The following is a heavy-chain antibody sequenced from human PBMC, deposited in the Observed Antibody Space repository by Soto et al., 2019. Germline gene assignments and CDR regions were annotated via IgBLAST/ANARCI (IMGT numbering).Heavy chain of an antibody. D-gene: IGHD1-1*01. CDR1: GGAISNPSYV. J-gene: IGHJ5*02. V-gene: IGHV4-39*01. Sequence: PSETLTLTGTFSGGAISNPSYVWGWVRQPPGKGLVWICDIFYAGLTYYFPARKSRFPISVVTSKEEFSLNLTSVTAADTAVYFCAGLTFRMPAASHGRSNWSGPCAPGTLVTVSS. CDR2: IFYAGLT. CDR3: AGLTFRMPAASHGRSNWSGP.